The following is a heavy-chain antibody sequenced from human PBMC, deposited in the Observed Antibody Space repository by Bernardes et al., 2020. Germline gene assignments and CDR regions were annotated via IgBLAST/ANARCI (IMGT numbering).Heavy chain of an antibody. CDR2: ISGSGGST. CDR1: GFPFSSHA. Sequence: GGALRLSCAASGFPFSSHAMSWVRQAPRKGGEWGSAISGSGGSTYYADSVKGRFTISRDNSKNTLYLQMNSLRAEDTAVYYCAKRHCSGGSCSLFDYWGQGTLVTVSS. V-gene: IGHV3-23*01. CDR3: AKRHCSGGSCSLFDY. D-gene: IGHD2-15*01. J-gene: IGHJ4*02.